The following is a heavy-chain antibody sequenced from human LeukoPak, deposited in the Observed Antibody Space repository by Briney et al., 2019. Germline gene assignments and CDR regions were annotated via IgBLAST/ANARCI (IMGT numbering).Heavy chain of an antibody. CDR3: ARARRDSGYYKVDY. CDR2: INHSGSA. D-gene: IGHD3-3*01. V-gene: IGHV4-34*01. CDR1: GGSLSGSY. J-gene: IGHJ4*02. Sequence: PSETLSLTCAVYGGSLSGSYWSWIRQPPGKGLEWIEEINHSGSANYNPSLKSRVTLSIDKSKNQFSLNLNSVAAADTAVYYCARARRDSGYYKVDYWGQGTLVTVSS.